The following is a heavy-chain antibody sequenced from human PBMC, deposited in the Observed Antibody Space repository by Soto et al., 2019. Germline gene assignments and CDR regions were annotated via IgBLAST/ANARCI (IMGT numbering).Heavy chain of an antibody. CDR2: INHSGST. V-gene: IGHV4-34*01. Sequence: SETLSLTCAVYGGSFSGYYWSWIRQPPGKGLEWIGEINHSGSTNYNPSLKSRVTISVDTSKNQFSLKLSSVTAADTAVYYCARGLPTGDNYYYYYYYMDVWGKGTTVTVSS. CDR3: ARGLPTGDNYYYYYYYMDV. J-gene: IGHJ6*03. CDR1: GGSFSGYY. D-gene: IGHD7-27*01.